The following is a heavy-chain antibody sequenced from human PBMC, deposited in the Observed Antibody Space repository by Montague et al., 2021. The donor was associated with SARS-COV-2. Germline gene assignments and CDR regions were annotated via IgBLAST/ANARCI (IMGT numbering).Heavy chain of an antibody. CDR1: GFTFSSYA. CDR3: ARDNYDYVWGSYRYIY. J-gene: IGHJ4*02. D-gene: IGHD3-16*02. CDR2: ISYDGSNK. V-gene: IGHV3-30*04. Sequence: SLRLSCAAYGFTFSSYAMHWVRQAPVKGLEWVAVISYDGSNKYYXDSXHVRFTISRDNSKNTLYLQMNSLRAEDTAVYYCARDNYDYVWGSYRYIYWGQGTLVAVSS.